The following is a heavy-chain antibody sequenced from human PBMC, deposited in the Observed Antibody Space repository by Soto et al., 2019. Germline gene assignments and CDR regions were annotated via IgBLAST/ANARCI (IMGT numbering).Heavy chain of an antibody. CDR2: INAGNGNT. J-gene: IGHJ6*02. CDR3: ARVVVHGTTSGGMDV. V-gene: IGHV1-3*01. Sequence: ASVKVSCKASGYTFTSYAMHWVRQAPGQRLEWMGWINAGNGNTKYAQKFQGRVTITTDTSTSTAYMELRSLRSDDTAVYYCARVVVHGTTSGGMDVWGQGTTVTVSS. CDR1: GYTFTSYA. D-gene: IGHD1-1*01.